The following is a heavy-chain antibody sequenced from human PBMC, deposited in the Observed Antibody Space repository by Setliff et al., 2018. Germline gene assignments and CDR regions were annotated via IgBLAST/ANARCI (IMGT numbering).Heavy chain of an antibody. V-gene: IGHV1-69*10. J-gene: IGHJ6*03. CDR3: ARDPGNGHYMDV. CDR1: GGAFTSHG. Sequence: SVKVSCKVSGGAFTSHGVSWVRQAPGQGLEWMGGIIPLSDITSYAQTLQGRVTITADKSTNTVYVDLSSLRSEDTAVYYCARDPGNGHYMDVWGKGTTVTVSS. CDR2: IIPLSDIT.